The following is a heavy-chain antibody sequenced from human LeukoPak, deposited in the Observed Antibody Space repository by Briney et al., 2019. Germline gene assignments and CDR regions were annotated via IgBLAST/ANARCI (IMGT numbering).Heavy chain of an antibody. V-gene: IGHV4-4*07. CDR1: GVSISSYY. Sequence: SETLSLTCSVSGVSISSYYWTWIRQPAGKGLEWIGRMYIGGTRNYNPSLKSRVTMSIDTSKNQFSLKLSSVTAADTAVYYRARDLPRENSYAYGFWFDPWGQGTLVTVSS. CDR3: ARDLPRENSYAYGFWFDP. J-gene: IGHJ5*02. D-gene: IGHD3-16*01. CDR2: MYIGGTR.